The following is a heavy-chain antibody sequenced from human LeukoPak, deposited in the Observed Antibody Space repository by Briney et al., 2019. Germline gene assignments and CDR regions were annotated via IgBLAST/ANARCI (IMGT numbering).Heavy chain of an antibody. J-gene: IGHJ6*02. D-gene: IGHD6-19*01. CDR3: ARDTVAGRYYYGMDV. CDR1: GYTFTGYY. V-gene: IGHV1-2*02. CDR2: INPNSGGT. Sequence: ASVKVSCKASGYTFTGYYMHWVRQAPGQGLEWMGWINPNSGGTNYAQKFQGRVTMTRDTSISTAYMELSRLRSDDTAVYYCARDTVAGRYYYGMDVWGQGTTVTVSS.